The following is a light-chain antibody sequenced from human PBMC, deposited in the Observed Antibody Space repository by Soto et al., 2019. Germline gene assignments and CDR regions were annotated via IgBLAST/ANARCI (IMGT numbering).Light chain of an antibody. CDR2: DVS. V-gene: IGLV2-11*01. CDR1: SSDVGGYNY. CDR3: CSYAGSYTWV. J-gene: IGLJ3*02. Sequence: QPVLTQPRSVSGSPGQSVTISCTGTSSDVGGYNYVSWYQQHPSKAPKLMIYDVSKRPSGVPDRFFGSKSGNTASLTISGLQAEDEADYYCCSYAGSYTWVFGGGTKLTVL.